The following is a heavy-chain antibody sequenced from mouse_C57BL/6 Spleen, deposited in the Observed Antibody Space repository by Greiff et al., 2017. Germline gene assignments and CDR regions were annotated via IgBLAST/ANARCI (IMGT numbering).Heavy chain of an antibody. CDR3: ARNGGSSLYYYAMDY. CDR2: IHPNSGST. CDR1: GYTFTSYW. D-gene: IGHD1-1*01. V-gene: IGHV1-64*01. Sequence: VQLQQPGAELVKPGASVKLSCKASGYTFTSYWMHWVKQRPGQGLEWIGMIHPNSGSTNYNEKFKSKATLTVDKSSSTAYMQLSSLTSEDSAVYYCARNGGSSLYYYAMDYWGQGTSVTVSS. J-gene: IGHJ4*01.